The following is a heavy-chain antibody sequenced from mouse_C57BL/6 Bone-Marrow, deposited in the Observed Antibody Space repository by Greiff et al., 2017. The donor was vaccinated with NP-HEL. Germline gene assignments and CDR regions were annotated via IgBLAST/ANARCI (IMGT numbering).Heavy chain of an antibody. CDR3: TGGSYRFAY. J-gene: IGHJ3*01. V-gene: IGHV6-3*01. CDR1: GFTFSNYW. Sequence: EVKLMESGGGLVQPGGSMKLSCVASGFTFSNYWMNWVRQSPEKGLEWVAQIRLKSDNYATHYAESVKGRFTISRDDSKSSVYLQMNNLRAEDTGIYYCTGGSYRFAYWGQGTLVTVSA. D-gene: IGHD2-12*01. CDR2: IRLKSDNYAT.